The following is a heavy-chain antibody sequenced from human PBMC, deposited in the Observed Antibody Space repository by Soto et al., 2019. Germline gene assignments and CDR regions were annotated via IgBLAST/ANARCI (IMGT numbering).Heavy chain of an antibody. V-gene: IGHV1-58*01. D-gene: IGHD6-19*01. Sequence: SVKVSCKASGFTFTSSAVQWVRQARGQRLEWIGWIVVGSGNTNYAQKFQERVTITRDMSTSTAYMELSSLRSEDTAVYYCAAALSSGWDPDLYIGMYEWGQGNTLTVSS. J-gene: IGHJ6*02. CDR2: IVVGSGNT. CDR3: AAALSSGWDPDLYIGMYE. CDR1: GFTFTSSA.